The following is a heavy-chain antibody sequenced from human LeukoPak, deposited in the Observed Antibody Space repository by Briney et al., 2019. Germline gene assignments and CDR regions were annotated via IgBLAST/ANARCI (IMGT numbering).Heavy chain of an antibody. J-gene: IGHJ5*02. CDR2: ISSSSSYI. CDR3: ARGTAAGTSWFDP. D-gene: IGHD6-13*01. CDR1: GFTFSSYS. V-gene: IGHV3-21*01. Sequence: GGSLRLSCAASGFTFSSYSMTWVRQAPGKGLEWISSISSSSSYIYYADSVKGRFTISRDNAKNSLYLQMNSLRAEDTAVYYCARGTAAGTSWFDPWGQGTLVTVSS.